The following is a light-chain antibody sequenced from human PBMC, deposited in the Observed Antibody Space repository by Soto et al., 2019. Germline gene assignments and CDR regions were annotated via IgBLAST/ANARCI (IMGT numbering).Light chain of an antibody. V-gene: IGKV1-8*01. CDR2: AAS. J-gene: IGKJ5*01. CDR3: HQDYSYPPIT. Sequence: AIRMTQSPSSLSASTGDRVTITCRASQGISSYLAWYQQKPGKAPKHLIYAASTLQSGVPSRFSGSGAGTDFTLTISCLQSEDFATYYCHQDYSYPPITFGQGTRLEI. CDR1: QGISSY.